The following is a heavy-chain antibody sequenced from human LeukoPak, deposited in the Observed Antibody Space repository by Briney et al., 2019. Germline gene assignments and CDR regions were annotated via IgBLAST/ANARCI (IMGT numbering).Heavy chain of an antibody. Sequence: AASVKVSCKASGYTFTSYHMHWVRQAPGQGLEWMGIINPSGGSTSYAQKFQGRVTMTRDTSTSTVYMELSSLRSEDTAVYYCAREGAIIAVAGTGFDYWGQGTLVTVSS. CDR3: AREGAIIAVAGTGFDY. D-gene: IGHD6-19*01. CDR1: GYTFTSYH. CDR2: INPSGGST. J-gene: IGHJ4*02. V-gene: IGHV1-46*03.